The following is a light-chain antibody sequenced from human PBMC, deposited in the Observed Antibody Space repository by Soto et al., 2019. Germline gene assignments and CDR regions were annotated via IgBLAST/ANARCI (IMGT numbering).Light chain of an antibody. CDR3: QQLNGFPRYT. V-gene: IGKV1-5*01. CDR2: DAS. J-gene: IGKJ2*01. CDR1: QSISTW. Sequence: GHSVTITCLASQSISTWLAWYQQKAGKPPKLLVYDASTVQDGVPSRFTGSGSGTEFSLVISRLQPEDFATYYCQQLNGFPRYTFGQGTKVDIK.